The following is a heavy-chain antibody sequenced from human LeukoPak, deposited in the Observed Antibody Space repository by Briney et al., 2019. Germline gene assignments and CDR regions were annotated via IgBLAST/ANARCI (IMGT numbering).Heavy chain of an antibody. CDR3: ARVSGIAVAGTLDY. CDR2: INPNSGGT. D-gene: IGHD6-19*01. CDR1: GYTFTGYY. J-gene: IGHJ4*02. Sequence: ASVKVSCKASGYTFTGYYMHWVRQAPGQGLEWMGWINPNSGGTNYAQKFQGRVTMTRDTSTSTVYMELSSLRSEDTAVYYCARVSGIAVAGTLDYWGQGTLVTVSS. V-gene: IGHV1-2*02.